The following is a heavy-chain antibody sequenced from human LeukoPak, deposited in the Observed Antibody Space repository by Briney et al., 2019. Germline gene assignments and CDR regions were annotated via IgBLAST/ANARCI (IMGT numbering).Heavy chain of an antibody. CDR1: GFTVSSNY. CDR3: ARARHDILTGSSPFDY. J-gene: IGHJ4*02. CDR2: IYNGGST. D-gene: IGHD3-9*01. V-gene: IGHV3-66*01. Sequence: GGSLRLSCVASGFTVSSNYMSWVRQAPGKGLEWVSVIYNGGSTYYADSVKGRSTISRDNSKNTLYLQMNSLRAEDTAVYYCARARHDILTGSSPFDYWGQGTLVTVSS.